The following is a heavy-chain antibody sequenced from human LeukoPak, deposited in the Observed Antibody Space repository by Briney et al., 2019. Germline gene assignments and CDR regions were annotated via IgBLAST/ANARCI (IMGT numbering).Heavy chain of an antibody. CDR2: ISSSGSYI. J-gene: IGHJ4*02. CDR3: ARDPTLSGYDDY. V-gene: IGHV3-21*01. Sequence: PGGSLRLSCAASGFTFSSYSMNWVRQAPGKGLEWVSYISSSGSYIYYADSVKGRFTISRDNAKNSLYLQMNSLRAEDTAVYYCARDPTLSGYDDYWGQGTLVTVSS. CDR1: GFTFSSYS. D-gene: IGHD5-12*01.